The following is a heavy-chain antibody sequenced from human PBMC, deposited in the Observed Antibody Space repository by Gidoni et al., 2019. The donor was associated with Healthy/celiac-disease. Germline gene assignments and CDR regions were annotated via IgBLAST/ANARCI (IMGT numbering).Heavy chain of an antibody. J-gene: IGHJ4*02. CDR3: ARHEIEYSSPTGFDY. CDR1: GGSISSSSYY. D-gene: IGHD6-6*01. CDR2: IYYSGST. Sequence: QLQLQVPGPGLVKPSETLSLTCTVSGGSISSSSYYWGWIRPPPGNGLEWIGSIYYSGSTYYNPSLKSRVTISVDTSKNQFSLKLSSVTAADTAVYYCARHEIEYSSPTGFDYWGQGTLVTVSS. V-gene: IGHV4-39*01.